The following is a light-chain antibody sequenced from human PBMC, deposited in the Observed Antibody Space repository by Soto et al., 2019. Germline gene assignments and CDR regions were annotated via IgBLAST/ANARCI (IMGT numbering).Light chain of an antibody. CDR3: QQYDEWPVN. CDR2: DAF. Sequence: EKMMTQSPAILSVSPGERATLSCRASQSVKSRLAWYQQKPGQAPRLLIYDAFTRATGIPARFSGSASGTEFTLTIFSLQSEDFAVYYCQQYDEWPVNLGGGTKVDIK. J-gene: IGKJ4*01. CDR1: QSVKSR. V-gene: IGKV3-15*01.